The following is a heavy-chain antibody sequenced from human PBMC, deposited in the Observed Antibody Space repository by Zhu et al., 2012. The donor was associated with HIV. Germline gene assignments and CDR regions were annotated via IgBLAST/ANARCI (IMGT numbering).Heavy chain of an antibody. V-gene: IGHV4-61*01. CDR3: ARGRASSENYWYFDV. CDR1: GASVSSGNHY. Sequence: QVQLQESGPRLVKPSETLSLTCTVSGASVSSGNHYWSWIRQPPGKGLEWIGNIYYSGNTNYNISLKSRVIISVDVSKNQFSLNVKSMTAADTAEYYCARGRASSENYWYFDVWSPGTRVTVSS. D-gene: IGHD6-6*01. CDR2: IYYSGNT. J-gene: IGHJ2*01.